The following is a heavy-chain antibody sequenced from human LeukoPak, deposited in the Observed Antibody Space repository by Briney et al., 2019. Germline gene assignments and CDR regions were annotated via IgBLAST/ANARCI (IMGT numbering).Heavy chain of an antibody. CDR1: GYTFTDYY. J-gene: IGHJ3*02. V-gene: IGHV1-2*02. D-gene: IGHD2-15*01. CDR3: AMAAAPRDAFDI. CDR2: INPNSGGT. Sequence: GASVKVSCKASGYTFTDYYMHWVRQAPGQGLEWMGWINPNSGGTSYAQNFQGRVTLTRDTSISTAYMELSRLRSDDTAVYYCAMAAAPRDAFDIWGQGTMVTVSS.